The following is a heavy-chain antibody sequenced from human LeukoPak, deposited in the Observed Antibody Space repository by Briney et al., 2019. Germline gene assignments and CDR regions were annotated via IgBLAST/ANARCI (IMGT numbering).Heavy chain of an antibody. Sequence: ASVKVSCKASGYTFTNHYMHWVRQAPGQGLEWMGLINPSGGSTRYAQKFQGRVTMTRDMSTSTVYMELSSLRSEDTAVYYCARDALRLGELSLSFDYWGQGTLVTVSS. D-gene: IGHD3-16*02. J-gene: IGHJ4*02. CDR2: INPSGGST. V-gene: IGHV1-46*01. CDR3: ARDALRLGELSLSFDY. CDR1: GYTFTNHY.